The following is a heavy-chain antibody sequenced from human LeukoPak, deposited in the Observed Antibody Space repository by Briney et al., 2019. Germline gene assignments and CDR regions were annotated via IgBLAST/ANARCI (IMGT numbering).Heavy chain of an antibody. Sequence: GGSLRLSCAASGFTFSSYAMHWVRQAPGKGLEWVAVISYDGSNKYYADSVKGRFTISRDNSKNTLYLQMNSLRAEDTAVCYCARDLSGDYCFDYWGQGTLVTVSS. CDR3: ARDLSGDYCFDY. V-gene: IGHV3-30-3*01. CDR2: ISYDGSNK. CDR1: GFTFSSYA. D-gene: IGHD4-17*01. J-gene: IGHJ4*02.